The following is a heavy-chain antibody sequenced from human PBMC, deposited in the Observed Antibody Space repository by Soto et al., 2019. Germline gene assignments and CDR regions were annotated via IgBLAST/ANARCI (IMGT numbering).Heavy chain of an antibody. CDR2: IIPIHGTT. CDR3: ARGGGGVS. D-gene: IGHD3-16*01. Sequence: QMEQSGAEVRKPGSSVKVSCKPSGGSLTSYPMAWVRQAPGQGFEWMGGIIPIHGTTEYAQKFQGRVSLTADESTNRATLELTGLTSEDSAVDYCARGGGGVSWGQRTLVTVSP. CDR1: GGSLTSYP. J-gene: IGHJ4*02. V-gene: IGHV1-69*01.